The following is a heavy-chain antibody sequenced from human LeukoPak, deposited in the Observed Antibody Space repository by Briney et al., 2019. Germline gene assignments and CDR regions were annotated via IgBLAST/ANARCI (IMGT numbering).Heavy chain of an antibody. CDR3: ARLSTRLLEH. J-gene: IGHJ4*02. Sequence: GESLKISCKGSGYSFTSYWIGWVRQMPGKGLEWMGIIFPGDSETRYSPSCQGQATMSADKSTSTAYLQWASLKASDPAIYFCARLSTRLLEHWGQGTRVTVSS. CDR1: GYSFTSYW. V-gene: IGHV5-51*01. D-gene: IGHD3-3*01. CDR2: IFPGDSET.